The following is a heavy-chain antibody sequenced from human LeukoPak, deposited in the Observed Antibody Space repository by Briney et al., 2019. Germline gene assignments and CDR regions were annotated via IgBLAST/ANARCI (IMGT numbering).Heavy chain of an antibody. CDR1: GYTFTGYY. J-gene: IGHJ4*02. D-gene: IGHD3-16*01. Sequence: ASVKVSCKASGYTFTGYYMHWVRQAPGQGLEWMGWINPSSGGTNYAQKFQGRVTMTRDTSISTAYMELSRLRSDDTAVYYCARLLRPGGEVGYWGQGTLVTVSP. CDR3: ARLLRPGGEVGY. CDR2: INPSSGGT. V-gene: IGHV1-2*02.